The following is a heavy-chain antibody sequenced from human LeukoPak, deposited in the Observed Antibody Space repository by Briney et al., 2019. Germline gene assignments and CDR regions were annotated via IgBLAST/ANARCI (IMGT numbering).Heavy chain of an antibody. J-gene: IGHJ4*02. CDR2: IIPIFGTA. Sequence: ASVKVSCKAFGDTFSSYAISWVRQAPGQGLEWMGRIIPIFGTANYAQKFQGRVTITTDESTSTAYMELSSLRSEDTAVYYCARDASSGGSCYSGSGYWGQGTLVTVSS. CDR1: GDTFSSYA. V-gene: IGHV1-69*05. D-gene: IGHD2-15*01. CDR3: ARDASSGGSCYSGSGY.